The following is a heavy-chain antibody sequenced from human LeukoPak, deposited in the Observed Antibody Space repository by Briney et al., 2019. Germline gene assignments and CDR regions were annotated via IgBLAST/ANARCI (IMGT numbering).Heavy chain of an antibody. Sequence: GGSLRLSCAASGFTFSSYAMHWVRQAPGKGLEYASAISSNGGSTYYANSVKGRFTISRDNSKNTLYLQMGSLRAEDMAVYYCARARYSSSWYYFDYWGQGTLVTVSS. CDR2: ISSNGGST. V-gene: IGHV3-64*01. J-gene: IGHJ4*02. CDR1: GFTFSSYA. CDR3: ARARYSSSWYYFDY. D-gene: IGHD6-13*01.